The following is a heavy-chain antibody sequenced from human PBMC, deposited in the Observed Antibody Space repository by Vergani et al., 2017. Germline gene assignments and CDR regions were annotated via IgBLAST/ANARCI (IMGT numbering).Heavy chain of an antibody. CDR2: IIPILGIA. CDR1: GGTFSSYT. V-gene: IGHV1-69*02. Sequence: QVQLVQSGAEVKKPGSSVKVSCKASGGTFSSYTISWVRQAPGQGLEWMGRIIPILGIANYAQKFQGRVTITADKSTSTAYMELSSLRSEDTAVYYCARAYHDSSGYYGDWFDPWGQGTLVTVSS. CDR3: ARAYHDSSGYYGDWFDP. D-gene: IGHD3-22*01. J-gene: IGHJ5*02.